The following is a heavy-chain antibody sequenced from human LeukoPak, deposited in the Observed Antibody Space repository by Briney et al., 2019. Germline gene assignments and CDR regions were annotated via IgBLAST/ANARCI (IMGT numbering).Heavy chain of an antibody. V-gene: IGHV1-69*10. J-gene: IGHJ6*02. CDR1: GGTFSSYA. CDR2: IIPILGIA. CDR3: ARAPGPVDRGYYYGMDV. Sequence: ASVKVSCKASGGTFSSYAIGWVRQAPGQGLEWMGGIIPILGIANYAQKFQGRVTITADKSTSTAYMELSSLRSEDTAVYYCARAPGPVDRGYYYGMDVWGQGTTVTVSS.